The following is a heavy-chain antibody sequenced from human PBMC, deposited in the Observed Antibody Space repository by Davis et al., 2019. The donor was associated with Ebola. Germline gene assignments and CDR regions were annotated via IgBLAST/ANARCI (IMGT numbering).Heavy chain of an antibody. Sequence: GESLKISCAASGFTFSSYGMHWVRQAPGKGLEWVAVISYDGSNKYYADSVKGRFTISRDNSKNTLYLQMNSLRAEDTAVYYCVRYDPGDLGYYYYGMDVWGQGTTVTVSS. V-gene: IGHV3-30*03. J-gene: IGHJ6*02. CDR3: VRYDPGDLGYYYYGMDV. D-gene: IGHD5-12*01. CDR2: ISYDGSNK. CDR1: GFTFSSYG.